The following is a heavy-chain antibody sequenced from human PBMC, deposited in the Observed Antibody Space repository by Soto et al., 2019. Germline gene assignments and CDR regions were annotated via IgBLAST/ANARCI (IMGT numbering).Heavy chain of an antibody. CDR3: SQIRGVMGY. V-gene: IGHV3-72*01. D-gene: IGHD3-10*01. J-gene: IGHJ4*02. CDR2: TKDKFYSFAS. Sequence: EVQLVESGGGLVQPGGSLRLSCATSGFTFSDHFVYWVRQAPGKGLEWIGRTKDKFYSFASQYGASVQGRLTSSRDDSANSVYLQIDGMKSEDTAVYYCSQIRGVMGYWGQGTLVTVSS. CDR1: GFTFSDHF.